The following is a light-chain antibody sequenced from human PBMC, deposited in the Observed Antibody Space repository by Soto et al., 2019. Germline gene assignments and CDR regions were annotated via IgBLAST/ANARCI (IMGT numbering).Light chain of an antibody. Sequence: QSVLTQPPSASGTPGQRVTISCSGSSSNIGSNTVNWYQQLPGTAPNLLIYSNNQRPSGVPARFSGSKSGTSASLAISGLQSEDEADYYCAAWDDSLNGVVFGGGTKVTVL. J-gene: IGLJ2*01. V-gene: IGLV1-44*01. CDR3: AAWDDSLNGVV. CDR2: SNN. CDR1: SSNIGSNT.